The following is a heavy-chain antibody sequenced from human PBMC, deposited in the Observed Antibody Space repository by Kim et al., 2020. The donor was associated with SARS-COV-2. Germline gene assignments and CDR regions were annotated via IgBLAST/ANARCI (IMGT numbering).Heavy chain of an antibody. CDR2: ISGSGGST. V-gene: IGHV3-23*01. J-gene: IGHJ4*02. CDR3: AKGGPYYYDSSEGFDY. D-gene: IGHD3-22*01. Sequence: GGSLRLSCAASGFTFSSYAMSWVRQAPGKGLEWVSAISGSGGSTYYADSVKGRFTISRDNSKNTLYLQMNSLRAEDTAVYYCAKGGPYYYDSSEGFDYWGQGTLVTVSS. CDR1: GFTFSSYA.